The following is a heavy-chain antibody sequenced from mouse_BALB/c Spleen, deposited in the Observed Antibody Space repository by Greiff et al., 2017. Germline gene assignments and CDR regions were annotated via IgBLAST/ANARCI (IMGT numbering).Heavy chain of an antibody. V-gene: IGHV5-6-4*01. CDR1: GFTFSSYT. D-gene: IGHD1-1*01. J-gene: IGHJ4*01. CDR2: ISSGGSYT. Sequence: EVKLVESGGGLVKPGGSLKLSCAASGFTFSSYTMSWVRQTPEKRLEWVATISSGGSYTYYPDSVKGRFTISRDNAKNTLYLQMSSLKSEDTAMYYCTKSQVGSSYAMDYWGQGTSVTVSS. CDR3: TKSQVGSSYAMDY.